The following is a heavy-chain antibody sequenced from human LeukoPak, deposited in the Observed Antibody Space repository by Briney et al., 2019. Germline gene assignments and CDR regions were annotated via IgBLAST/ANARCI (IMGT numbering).Heavy chain of an antibody. CDR2: INWNGGST. D-gene: IGHD2-2*01. CDR3: ARGRCSSSSCYGVFDY. V-gene: IGHV3-20*01. CDR1: GFTFSSYS. Sequence: GGSLRLSCAASGFTFSSYSMNWVRQAPGKGLEWVSGINWNGGSTGYADSVKGRFTISRDNAKHSLYLQMNSLRAEDTALYRCARGRCSSSSCYGVFDYWGQGTLVTVSS. J-gene: IGHJ4*02.